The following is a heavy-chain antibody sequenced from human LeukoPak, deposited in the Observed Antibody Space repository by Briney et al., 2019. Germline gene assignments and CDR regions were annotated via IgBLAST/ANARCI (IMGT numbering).Heavy chain of an antibody. J-gene: IGHJ4*02. CDR3: ARSADVVVVAATQNYFDY. CDR2: IYTSGST. V-gene: IGHV4-61*02. CDR1: GGSISSGSYY. Sequence: RTSETLSLTCTVSGGSISSGSYYWSWIRQPAGKGLEWIVRIYTSGSTNYNPSLKSRVTISVDTSKNQFSLKLSSVTAADTAVYYCARSADVVVVAATQNYFDYWGQGTLVTVSS. D-gene: IGHD2-15*01.